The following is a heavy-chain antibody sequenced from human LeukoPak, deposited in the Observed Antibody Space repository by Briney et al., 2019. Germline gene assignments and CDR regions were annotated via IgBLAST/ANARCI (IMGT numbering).Heavy chain of an antibody. V-gene: IGHV4-4*07. D-gene: IGHD7-27*01. J-gene: IGHJ4*02. CDR3: ATRKLGNDY. CDR1: GDSISRYY. Sequence: SETLSLTCTVSGDSISRYYWSWIRQPAGKGLEWIGRIYNGGIITYNPSLKSRVTMSIDTSNNQFSLRLRFVTAADTAAYYCATRKLGNDYWGQGTLVTVSS. CDR2: IYNGGII.